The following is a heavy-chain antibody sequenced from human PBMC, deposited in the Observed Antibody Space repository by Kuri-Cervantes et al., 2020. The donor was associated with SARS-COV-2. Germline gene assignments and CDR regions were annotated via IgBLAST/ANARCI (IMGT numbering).Heavy chain of an antibody. CDR1: GFTISTYW. CDR2: ISSDGNNT. CDR3: ARDHYGDYYYYGMDV. D-gene: IGHD4-17*01. V-gene: IGHV3-74*01. Sequence: GESLKISCAASGFTISTYWMHWVRQAPGKGLVWVSRISSDGNNTNYADSVKGRFTISRDNAKNSLYLQMNSLRAEDTAVYYCARDHYGDYYYYGMDVWGQGTTVTVSS. J-gene: IGHJ6*02.